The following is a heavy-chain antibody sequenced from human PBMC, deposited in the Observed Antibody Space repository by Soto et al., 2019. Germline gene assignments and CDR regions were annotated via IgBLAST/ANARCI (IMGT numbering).Heavy chain of an antibody. CDR1: GFTLSNYW. J-gene: IGHJ4*02. CDR3: VTDRGTR. Sequence: EVQLVESGGGVIQPGGSLRLSCVASGFTLSNYWMNWVRQAPGKGLEWVANIKQGGNEIYYVDSVKGRFSISRDDAKNSVYLQMNSLRVEDTAMYYCVTDRGTRWGQGTLVTVSS. CDR2: IKQGGNEI. V-gene: IGHV3-7*01.